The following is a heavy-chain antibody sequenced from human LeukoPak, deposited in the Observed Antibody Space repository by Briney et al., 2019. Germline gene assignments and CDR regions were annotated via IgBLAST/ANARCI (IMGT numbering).Heavy chain of an antibody. V-gene: IGHV1-3*01. CDR1: GYTFTSYA. D-gene: IGHD6-19*01. J-gene: IGHJ4*02. CDR3: ARARIAVAGTFDY. Sequence: APVKVSCKASGYTFTSYAMHWVRQAPGQRLEWMGWINAGNGNTKYSQKFQGRVTITRDTSASTAYMELSSLRSEDTAVYYCARARIAVAGTFDYWGQGTLVTVSS. CDR2: INAGNGNT.